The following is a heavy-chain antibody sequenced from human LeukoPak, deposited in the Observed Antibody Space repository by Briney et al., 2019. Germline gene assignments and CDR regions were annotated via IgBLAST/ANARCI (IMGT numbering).Heavy chain of an antibody. CDR1: GGSFSGYY. CDR3: ARSTGSGGSCYVDY. V-gene: IGHV4-34*01. Sequence: PSETLSLTCAVYGGSFSGYYWSWFRQPPGKGLEWIGEINHSGSTNYNPSLKSRVTISVDTSKNQFSLKLSSVTAADTAVYYCARSTGSGGSCYVDYWGQGTLVTVSS. J-gene: IGHJ4*02. CDR2: INHSGST. D-gene: IGHD2-15*01.